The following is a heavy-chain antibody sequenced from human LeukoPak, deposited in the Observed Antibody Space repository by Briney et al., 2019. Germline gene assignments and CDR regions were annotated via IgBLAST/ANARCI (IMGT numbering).Heavy chain of an antibody. CDR1: GFTFSSYA. CDR3: ARDRAVAGRYYFDY. CDR2: ISYDGSSK. V-gene: IGHV3-30*04. J-gene: IGHJ4*02. D-gene: IGHD6-19*01. Sequence: PGGSLRLSCAASGFTFSSYAMHWVRQAPGKGLEWVAVISYDGSSKYYADSVKGRLTISRDNSKNTLYLQMNSLRAEDTAVYYCARDRAVAGRYYFDYWGQGTLVTVSS.